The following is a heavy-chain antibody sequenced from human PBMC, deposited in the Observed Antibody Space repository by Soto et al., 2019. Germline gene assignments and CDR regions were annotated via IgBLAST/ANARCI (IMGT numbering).Heavy chain of an antibody. J-gene: IGHJ4*02. V-gene: IGHV3-74*01. CDR1: GFDFSNTW. CDR2: INSDGSSI. D-gene: IGHD1-20*01. CDR3: AKDWYHTIDS. Sequence: SLRLSCATSGFDFSNTWIHWVRQVPGQGLVWVSRINSDGSSIIYADSVKGRFTLSRDNAKNTVHLQMSSLRVEDTAVYYCAKDWYHTIDSWGQGIPVTVSS.